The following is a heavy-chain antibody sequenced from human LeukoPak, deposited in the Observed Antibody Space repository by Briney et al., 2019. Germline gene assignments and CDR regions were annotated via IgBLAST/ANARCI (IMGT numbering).Heavy chain of an antibody. V-gene: IGHV1-2*02. CDR2: INPNSGGT. J-gene: IGHJ4*02. Sequence: GASVKVSCKASGYTFTGYYMHWVRQAPGQGLEWMGWINPNSGGTNYAQKFQGRVTMTRDTSISTAYMELSRLRSDDTAVYYSARDLGYCTNGVCYTEVDYWGQGTLVTVSS. CDR1: GYTFTGYY. CDR3: ARDLGYCTNGVCYTEVDY. D-gene: IGHD2-8*01.